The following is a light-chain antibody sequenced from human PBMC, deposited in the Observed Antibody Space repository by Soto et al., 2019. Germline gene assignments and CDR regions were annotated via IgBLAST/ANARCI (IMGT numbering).Light chain of an antibody. V-gene: IGKV3-11*01. CDR3: QQRSNWPRT. CDR1: QSISIN. J-gene: IGKJ1*01. CDR2: AAS. Sequence: IVMTHSPATLSVSPGERAILSCRASQSISINLAWYQQKPGQAPRLLIYAASNRATGVPARFSGSWSGTDFTLTISSLEPEDLAVYYCQQRSNWPRTFGQGTKVDIK.